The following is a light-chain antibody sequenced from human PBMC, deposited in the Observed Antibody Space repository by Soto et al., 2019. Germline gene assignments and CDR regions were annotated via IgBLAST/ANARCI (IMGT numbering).Light chain of an antibody. J-gene: IGLJ1*01. CDR1: ISDVGGYNY. Sequence: QSVLTQPSSLSGSPGQSITISCTGTISDVGGYNYVSWYQQHPGKAPKLMIYEVSNRPLGVSNRFSGSKSGNTASLTISGLQAEDEADYFCSSYTSSSTSYVFGTGTKVTVL. V-gene: IGLV2-14*01. CDR3: SSYTSSSTSYV. CDR2: EVS.